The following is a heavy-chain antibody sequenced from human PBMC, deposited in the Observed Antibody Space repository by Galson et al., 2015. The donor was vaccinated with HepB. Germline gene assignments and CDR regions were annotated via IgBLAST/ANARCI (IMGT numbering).Heavy chain of an antibody. D-gene: IGHD2-21*01. CDR2: INPSGSAA. V-gene: IGHV3-74*01. CDR3: ARDVIAVVPGAPPTLDH. CDR1: GFTFSDFW. J-gene: IGHJ4*02. Sequence: SLRLSCAASGFTFSDFWMHWVRQAPGERPVWVARINPSGSAAGYADSMKGRFTLSRDNTRSTLYLQLDSLRGDDTAVYYCARDVIAVVPGAPPTLDHWGQGTLVTVSS.